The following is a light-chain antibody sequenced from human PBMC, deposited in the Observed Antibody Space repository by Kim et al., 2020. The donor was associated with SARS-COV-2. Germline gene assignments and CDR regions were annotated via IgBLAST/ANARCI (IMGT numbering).Light chain of an antibody. Sequence: GTSSCSRSSSTIGSNYVYWYQQLPGTAPKLLIYRNNQRPSGVPDRFSGSKSGTSASLAISGLRSEDEADYYCAAWDDSLSGRGVVFGGGTQLTVL. V-gene: IGLV1-47*01. CDR1: SSTIGSNY. CDR2: RNN. J-gene: IGLJ2*01. CDR3: AAWDDSLSGRGVV.